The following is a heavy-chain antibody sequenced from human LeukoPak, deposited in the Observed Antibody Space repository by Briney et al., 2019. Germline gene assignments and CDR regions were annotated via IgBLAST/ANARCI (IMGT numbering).Heavy chain of an antibody. CDR3: ARDSHTPRSSEKVPAAPGRRVYYMDV. V-gene: IGHV4-39*07. CDR2: IYYTGGT. Sequence: SETLSLTCSVSGGPITTSSYYWAWIRQPPEKGLEWIGSIYYTGGTNYSPSPKSRVTMSVDTSKNQFSLKLSSVTAADTAVYYCARDSHTPRSSEKVPAAPGRRVYYMDVWGKGTTVTVSS. D-gene: IGHD2-2*01. CDR1: GGPITTSSYY. J-gene: IGHJ6*03.